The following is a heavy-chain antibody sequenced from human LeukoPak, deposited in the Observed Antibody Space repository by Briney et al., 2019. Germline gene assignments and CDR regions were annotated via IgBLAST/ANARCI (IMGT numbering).Heavy chain of an antibody. J-gene: IGHJ4*02. CDR2: IKQDGSEK. CDR3: ARFLVAVDLDY. CDR1: GFTFTSHW. D-gene: IGHD6-19*01. Sequence: GGSLRLSCVASGFTFTSHWMNWLRQAPGKGLGWVANIKQDGSEKYYVDSVKGRFTISRDNAKNSLYLQMNSLRAEDTAVYYCARFLVAVDLDYWGQGTLVTVSS. V-gene: IGHV3-7*01.